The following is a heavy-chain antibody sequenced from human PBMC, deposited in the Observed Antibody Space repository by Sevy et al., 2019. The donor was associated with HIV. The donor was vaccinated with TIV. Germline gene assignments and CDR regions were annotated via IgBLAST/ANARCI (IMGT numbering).Heavy chain of an antibody. CDR3: ARDIVGAIMNWFDP. D-gene: IGHD1-26*01. Sequence: ASVKVSCKASGYTFTGYCMHWVRQAPGQGLEWMGWINPNSGGTNYAQKFQGRVTMTRDTSISTAYMELSRLRSDDTAVYYCARDIVGAIMNWFDPWGQGTLVTVSS. CDR1: GYTFTGYC. J-gene: IGHJ5*02. V-gene: IGHV1-2*02. CDR2: INPNSGGT.